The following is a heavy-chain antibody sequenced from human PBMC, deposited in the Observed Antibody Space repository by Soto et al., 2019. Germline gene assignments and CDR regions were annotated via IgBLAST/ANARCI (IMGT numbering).Heavy chain of an antibody. V-gene: IGHV3-23*01. Sequence: PGGSLRLSCAASRFTFSIYAMSWVRQAPGEGLEWVSAISSSGDDTYYADSVKGRFTISRDNSKNTVHLQMNSLRAEDTAVYYCATRGRGFYDCSGHGWGQGTLVTVSS. J-gene: IGHJ1*01. CDR1: RFTFSIYA. CDR3: ATRGRGFYDCSGHG. CDR2: ISSSGDDT. D-gene: IGHD2-15*01.